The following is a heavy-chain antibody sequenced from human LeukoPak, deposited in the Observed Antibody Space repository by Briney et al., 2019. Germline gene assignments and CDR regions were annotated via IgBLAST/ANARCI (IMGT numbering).Heavy chain of an antibody. CDR3: ARDLRITMVRGKSPREDY. J-gene: IGHJ4*02. CDR2: IYYSGST. Sequence: SETLSLTCTVSGGSISSGDYYWSWIRQPPGKGLEWIGYIYYSGSTYYNPSLKSRVTIPVDTSKNQFSLKLSSVTAADTAVYYCARDLRITMVRGKSPREDYWGQGTLVTVSS. CDR1: GGSISSGDYY. D-gene: IGHD3-10*01. V-gene: IGHV4-30-4*01.